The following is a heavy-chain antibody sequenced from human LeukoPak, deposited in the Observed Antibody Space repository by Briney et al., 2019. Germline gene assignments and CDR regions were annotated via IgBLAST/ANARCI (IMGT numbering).Heavy chain of an antibody. D-gene: IGHD5-12*01. CDR2: FDPEDGET. V-gene: IGHV1-24*01. CDR1: GYTLTELS. CDR3: ATATIYSGYDYDPDYYYGMDV. Sequence: ASVKVSCKVSGYTLTELSMHWVRQAPGKGLEWMGGFDPEDGETIYAQKFQGRVTMTEDTSTDTAYMELSSLRSEDTAVYYCATATIYSGYDYDPDYYYGMDVWGQGTTVTVSS. J-gene: IGHJ6*02.